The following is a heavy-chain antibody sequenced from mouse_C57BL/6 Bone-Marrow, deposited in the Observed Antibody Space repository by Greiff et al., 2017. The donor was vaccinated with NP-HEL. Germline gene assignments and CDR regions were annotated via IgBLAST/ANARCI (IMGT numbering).Heavy chain of an antibody. CDR3: ARWLLEYFDV. J-gene: IGHJ1*03. CDR1: GFTFSSYA. Sequence: DVQLQESGGGLVKPGGSLKLSCAASGFTFSSYAMSWVRQTPEKRLEWVATISDGGSYTYYPDNVKGRFTISRDNAKNNLYLQMSHLKSEDTAMYYCARWLLEYFDVWGTGTTVTVSS. V-gene: IGHV5-4*01. CDR2: ISDGGSYT. D-gene: IGHD2-3*01.